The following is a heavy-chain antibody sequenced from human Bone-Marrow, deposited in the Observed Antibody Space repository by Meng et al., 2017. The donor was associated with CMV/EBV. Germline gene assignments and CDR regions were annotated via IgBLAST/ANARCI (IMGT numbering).Heavy chain of an antibody. CDR2: IYYSGST. CDR3: ARGRRSGSYFFYYGMDV. Sequence: SETLSLTCTVSGGSISSSSYYWGWIRQPPGKGLEWIGSIYYSGSTNYNPSLRSRVTISVDTSKNQFSLKLCSVTAADTAVYYCARGRRSGSYFFYYGMDVWGQGTTVTVSS. CDR1: GGSISSSSYY. V-gene: IGHV4-39*07. D-gene: IGHD1-26*01. J-gene: IGHJ6*02.